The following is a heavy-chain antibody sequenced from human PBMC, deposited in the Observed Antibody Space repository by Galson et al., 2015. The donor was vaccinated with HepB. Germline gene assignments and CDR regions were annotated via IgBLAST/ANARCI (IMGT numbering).Heavy chain of an antibody. Sequence: TLSLTCTVSGGSISSGGYYWSWIRQHPGKGLEWIGYIYYSGSTYYNPSLKSRVTISVDTSKNQFSLKLSSVTAADTAVYYCARVGDVDTAMFDYGDYAPYFDYWGQGTLVTVSS. D-gene: IGHD4-17*01. V-gene: IGHV4-31*03. CDR1: GGSISSGGYY. CDR2: IYYSGST. J-gene: IGHJ4*02. CDR3: ARVGDVDTAMFDYGDYAPYFDY.